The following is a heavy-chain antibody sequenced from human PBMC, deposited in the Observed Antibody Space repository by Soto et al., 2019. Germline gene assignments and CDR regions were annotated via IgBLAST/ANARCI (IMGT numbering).Heavy chain of an antibody. D-gene: IGHD3-10*01. CDR1: GFTFSSYG. J-gene: IGHJ6*02. CDR2: ISYDGSNK. Sequence: PGGSLRLSCAASGFTFSSYGMHWVRQAPGKGLEWVAVISYDGSNKYYADSVKGRFTISRDNSKNTLYLQMNSLRAEDTAVYYCAKELGFGELLYYYYGMDVWGQGTTVTVS. V-gene: IGHV3-30*18. CDR3: AKELGFGELLYYYYGMDV.